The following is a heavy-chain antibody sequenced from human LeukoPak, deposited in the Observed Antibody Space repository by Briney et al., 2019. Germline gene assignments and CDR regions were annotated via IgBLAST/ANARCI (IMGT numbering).Heavy chain of an antibody. Sequence: SETLSLTCTVSGGSMTTHHWNWIRQTPGKGLEWIGYVFDSGRTKENPSLKSRVTLSADTSKNQLSLRLSSVTAADMAVYYCTTIKRGNIFGYFDFWGQGILVTVSS. CDR3: TTIKRGNIFGYFDF. CDR2: VFDSGRT. J-gene: IGHJ4*02. CDR1: GGSMTTHH. V-gene: IGHV4-59*11. D-gene: IGHD5-18*01.